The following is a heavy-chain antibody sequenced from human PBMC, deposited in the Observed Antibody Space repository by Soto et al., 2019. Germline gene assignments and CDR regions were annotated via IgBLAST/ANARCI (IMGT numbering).Heavy chain of an antibody. D-gene: IGHD6-13*01. CDR2: IYYSGST. V-gene: IGHV4-31*03. CDR1: GGSISSGGYY. J-gene: IGHJ6*02. Sequence: ASETLSLTCTVSGGSISSGGYYWSWIRQHPGKGLEWIGYIYYSGSTYYNPSLKSRVTISVDTSKNQFSLKLSSVTAADTAVYYCARGKAGRPYYYYGMDVWGQGTTVTVSS. CDR3: ARGKAGRPYYYYGMDV.